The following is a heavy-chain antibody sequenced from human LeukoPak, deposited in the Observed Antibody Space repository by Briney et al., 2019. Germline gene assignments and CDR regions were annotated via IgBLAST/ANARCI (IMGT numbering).Heavy chain of an antibody. D-gene: IGHD4-17*01. Sequence: SETLSLTCAVYGGSFSGYYWSWSRQPPGKGLEWIGEINHSGSTNYNPSLKSRVTISVDTSKNQFSLKLSSVTAADTAVYYCARGHGDYAIDYWGQGTLVTVSS. V-gene: IGHV4-34*01. J-gene: IGHJ4*02. CDR1: GGSFSGYY. CDR3: ARGHGDYAIDY. CDR2: INHSGST.